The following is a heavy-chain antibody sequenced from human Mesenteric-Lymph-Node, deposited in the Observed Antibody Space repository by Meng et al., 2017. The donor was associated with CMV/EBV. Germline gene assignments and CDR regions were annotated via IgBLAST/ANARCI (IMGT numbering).Heavy chain of an antibody. V-gene: IGHV3-23*01. CDR3: ANDIVVSGGWYYGMDV. CDR2: ISGSGGST. J-gene: IGHJ6*02. D-gene: IGHD2-2*01. CDR1: GGSFSAYY. Sequence: GGSLRLSCAVSGGSFSAYYWSWVRQPPGKGLEWVSTISGSGGSTYYADSVKGRFTISRDNSKNTLYLQMNSLRAEDTAVYYCANDIVVSGGWYYGMDVWGQGTTVTVSS.